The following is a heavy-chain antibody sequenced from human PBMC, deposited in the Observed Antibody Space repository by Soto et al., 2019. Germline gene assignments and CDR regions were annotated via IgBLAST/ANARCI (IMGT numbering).Heavy chain of an antibody. J-gene: IGHJ4*02. Sequence: SQTLSLTCAISGDSVSSNSAAWNWIRQSPSRGLEWLGRTYYRSKWYNDYAVSVKGRITITPDTSKNQYSLRLNSVTPEDTAVYYCARLGAGDPGLDYWGQGTLVTVSS. CDR1: GDSVSSNSAA. CDR3: ARLGAGDPGLDY. V-gene: IGHV6-1*01. D-gene: IGHD3-16*01. CDR2: TYYRSKWYN.